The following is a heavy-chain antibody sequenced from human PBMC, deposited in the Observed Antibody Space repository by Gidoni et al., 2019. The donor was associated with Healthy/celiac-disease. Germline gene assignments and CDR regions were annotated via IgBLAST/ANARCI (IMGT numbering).Heavy chain of an antibody. CDR3: AKDYGVGQWLSPFGY. CDR2: IRYDGSDK. J-gene: IGHJ4*02. Sequence: QVQLVESGGGVVQPGGSLRLSCAASGFTFRNYGMHWVRQAPGKGLEWVAFIRYDGSDKYYPDSVKGRFTISRDNSDNTLYLQLNSLRAEDTAVYYCAKDYGVGQWLSPFGYWGQGTLVTVSS. D-gene: IGHD3-22*01. V-gene: IGHV3-30*02. CDR1: GFTFRNYG.